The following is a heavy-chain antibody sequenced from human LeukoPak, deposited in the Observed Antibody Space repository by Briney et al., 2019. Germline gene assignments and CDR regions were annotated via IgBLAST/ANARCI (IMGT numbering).Heavy chain of an antibody. CDR1: GYTFTGCY. Sequence: ASVKVSCKASGYTFTGCYMHWVRQAPGQGLEWMGWINPNSGGTNYAQKFQGRVTMTRDTSISTAYMELSRLRSDDTAVYYCARDPSSTSNWFDPWGQGTLVTVSS. CDR2: INPNSGGT. D-gene: IGHD2-2*01. J-gene: IGHJ5*02. CDR3: ARDPSSTSNWFDP. V-gene: IGHV1-2*02.